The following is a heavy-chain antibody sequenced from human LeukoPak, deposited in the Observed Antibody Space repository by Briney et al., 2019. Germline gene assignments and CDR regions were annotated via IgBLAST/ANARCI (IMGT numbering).Heavy chain of an antibody. D-gene: IGHD5-18*01. Sequence: PGGSLRLSCAASGFTFSGCGMHWVRQAPGKGLEWVAFIWYDGRDKCYADSVKGQFTISRDNSKNTLYLQMNSLRAEDTAVYYCAKDPYGYGSYFDSWGQGTVVTVSS. CDR3: AKDPYGYGSYFDS. CDR1: GFTFSGCG. CDR2: IWYDGRDK. V-gene: IGHV3-30*02. J-gene: IGHJ4*02.